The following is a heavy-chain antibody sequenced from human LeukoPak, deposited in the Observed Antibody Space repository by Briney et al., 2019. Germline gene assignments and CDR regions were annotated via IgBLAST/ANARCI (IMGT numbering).Heavy chain of an antibody. CDR3: ARASSNCGGDCYYFDS. Sequence: ASVKVSCKSSGYTFTSYYMHWIRQAPGQGLEWMGIINPSGGSTSYAQKFQGRVSMTRDTSTSTVYMELSSLRSEDTAVYYCARASSNCGGDCYYFDSWGPGTLVTVSS. D-gene: IGHD2-21*02. CDR2: INPSGGST. J-gene: IGHJ4*02. V-gene: IGHV1-46*03. CDR1: GYTFTSYY.